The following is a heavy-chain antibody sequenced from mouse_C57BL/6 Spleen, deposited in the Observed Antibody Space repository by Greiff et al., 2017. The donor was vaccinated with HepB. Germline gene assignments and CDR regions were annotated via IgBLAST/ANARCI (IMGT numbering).Heavy chain of an antibody. CDR1: GYTFTSYW. D-gene: IGHD2-1*01. V-gene: IGHV1-69*01. J-gene: IGHJ1*03. Sequence: VQLQQPGAELVMPGASVKLSCKASGYTFTSYWMHWVKQRPGQGLEWIGEIDPSDSYTNYNQKFKGKSTLTVDKSSSTAYMQLSSLTSEDSAVYYCARRDGNYVNWYFDVWGTGTTVTVSS. CDR3: ARRDGNYVNWYFDV. CDR2: IDPSDSYT.